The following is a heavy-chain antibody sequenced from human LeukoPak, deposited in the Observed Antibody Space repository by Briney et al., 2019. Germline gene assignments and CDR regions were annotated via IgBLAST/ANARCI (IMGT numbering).Heavy chain of an antibody. CDR1: GYTFTSYG. Sequence: ASVKVSCKASGYTFTSYGISWVRQAPGQGLEGMGWISAYNGNTNYAQKLQGRVTMTTDTSTSTAYMELRSLRSDDTAVYYCARDMEMFAYYYDSSGYPFDYWGQGTLVTVSS. J-gene: IGHJ4*02. D-gene: IGHD3-22*01. CDR3: ARDMEMFAYYYDSSGYPFDY. V-gene: IGHV1-18*01. CDR2: ISAYNGNT.